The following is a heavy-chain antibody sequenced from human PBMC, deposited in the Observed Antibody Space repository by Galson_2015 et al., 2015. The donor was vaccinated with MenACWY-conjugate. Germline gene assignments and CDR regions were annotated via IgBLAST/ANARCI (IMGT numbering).Heavy chain of an antibody. CDR1: GFTFSSQG. V-gene: IGHV3-21*01. Sequence: SLRLSCAASGFTFSSQGMNWVRQAPGKGLEWVSSITSNSREKNYADSVKGRFTISRDNTNNSLYLQMSSLRAEDTAVYYCVSGGTGTAFDYWGQGTLVTVSS. CDR2: ITSNSREK. J-gene: IGHJ4*02. CDR3: VSGGTGTAFDY. D-gene: IGHD1-1*01.